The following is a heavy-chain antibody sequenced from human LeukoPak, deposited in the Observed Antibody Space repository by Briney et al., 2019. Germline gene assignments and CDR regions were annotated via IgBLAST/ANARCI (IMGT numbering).Heavy chain of an antibody. J-gene: IGHJ4*02. CDR2: IYYSGST. V-gene: IGHV4-59*01. CDR3: ARETMVRGVITDDY. Sequence: PSETLSLTCTVSGGSISSYYWSWIRQPPGKGLERVGYIYYSGSTNYNPSLKSRVTISVDTSKNQFSLKLGSVTAADTAVYYCARETMVRGVITDDYWGQGTLVTVSS. CDR1: GGSISSYY. D-gene: IGHD3-10*01.